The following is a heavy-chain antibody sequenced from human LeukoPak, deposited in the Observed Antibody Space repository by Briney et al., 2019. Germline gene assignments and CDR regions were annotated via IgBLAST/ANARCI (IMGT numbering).Heavy chain of an antibody. D-gene: IGHD5-24*01. CDR1: GYTFTGYY. CDR3: ARRDGYNFGYYYMDV. CDR2: INPSGGST. Sequence: ASVKVSCKASGYTFTGYYMHWVRQAPGQGLEWMGIINPSGGSTSYAQKFQGRVTMTRDMSTSTVYMELSSLRSEDTAVYYCARRDGYNFGYYYMDVWGKGTTVTVSS. V-gene: IGHV1-46*01. J-gene: IGHJ6*03.